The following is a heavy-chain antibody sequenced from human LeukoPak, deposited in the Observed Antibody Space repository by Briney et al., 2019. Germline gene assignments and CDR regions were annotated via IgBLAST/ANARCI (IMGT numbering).Heavy chain of an antibody. J-gene: IGHJ4*02. CDR3: ARDYYDFWSGYSSLFDY. CDR1: GYTFTGYY. Sequence: GASVKVSCKASGYTFTGYYMHWVRQAPGQGLEWMGWINPNSGGTNYAQKFQGRVTMTRDTSISTAYMELSRLRSDDTAVYYCARDYYDFWSGYSSLFDYWGQGTLVTVSS. V-gene: IGHV1-2*02. CDR2: INPNSGGT. D-gene: IGHD3-3*01.